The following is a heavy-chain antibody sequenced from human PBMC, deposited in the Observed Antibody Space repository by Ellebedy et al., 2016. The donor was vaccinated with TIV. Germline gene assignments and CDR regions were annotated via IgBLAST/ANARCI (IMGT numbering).Heavy chain of an antibody. CDR2: VRSSSSAI. D-gene: IGHD6-19*01. V-gene: IGHV3-48*02. Sequence: GESLKISCAASGFTFGGHSMTWVRQAPGKGLEWISAVRSSSSAIFYADSVKGRFSISRDNARNSLYLQMNTLRDEDTAVYYCTRARVYSNGWYYPDFWGQGTLVAVSS. CDR1: GFTFGGHS. CDR3: TRARVYSNGWYYPDF. J-gene: IGHJ4*02.